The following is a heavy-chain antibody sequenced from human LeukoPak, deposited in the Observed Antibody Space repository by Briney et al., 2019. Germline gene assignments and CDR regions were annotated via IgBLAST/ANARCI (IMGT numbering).Heavy chain of an antibody. V-gene: IGHV3-48*02. CDR2: TSSSDSTK. J-gene: IGHJ6*02. Sequence: GGSLRLSCAASRFTSSRYSMNWVRQAPGKGLEWVSYTSSSDSTKYYADSVKGRFTISRDNAKNSLYLQMNSLRDEDTAVYYCARVTDTALDYFNGMDVWGQGTTVTVSS. CDR3: ARVTDTALDYFNGMDV. D-gene: IGHD5-18*01. CDR1: RFTSSRYS.